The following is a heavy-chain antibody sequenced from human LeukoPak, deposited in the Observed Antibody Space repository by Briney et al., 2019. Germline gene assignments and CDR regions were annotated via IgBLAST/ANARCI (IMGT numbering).Heavy chain of an antibody. Sequence: GRSLRLSCAASGFTFSSYGMHWVRQAPGKGLEWVAVISYDGSNKYYADSVKGRFTISRDNSKNTLYLQMNSLRAEDTAVYYCAKDRVITFGGVIVSRSGVLDYWGQGTLVTVSS. D-gene: IGHD3-16*02. CDR3: AKDRVITFGGVIVSRSGVLDY. J-gene: IGHJ4*02. V-gene: IGHV3-30*18. CDR2: ISYDGSNK. CDR1: GFTFSSYG.